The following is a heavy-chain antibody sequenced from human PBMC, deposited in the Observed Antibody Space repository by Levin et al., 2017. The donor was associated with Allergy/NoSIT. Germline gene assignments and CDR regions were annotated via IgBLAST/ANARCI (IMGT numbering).Heavy chain of an antibody. Sequence: VSGPTLVKPTQTLTLTCTFSGFSLSTSEVGVGWIRQPPGKALEWLALIYWDDDKYYSPSLKSRLTITKDTSRNQVVLTMTNMDPVDTATYYCAHSPGRDGFWSGYPLYYYYYMDVWGKGTTVTVSS. CDR1: GFSLSTSEVG. CDR2: IYWDDDK. V-gene: IGHV2-5*02. J-gene: IGHJ6*03. D-gene: IGHD3-3*01. CDR3: AHSPGRDGFWSGYPLYYYYYMDV.